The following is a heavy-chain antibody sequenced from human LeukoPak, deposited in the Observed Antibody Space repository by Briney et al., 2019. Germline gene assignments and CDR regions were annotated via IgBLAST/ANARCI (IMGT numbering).Heavy chain of an antibody. J-gene: IGHJ4*02. CDR1: GFTFSGSA. CDR3: TRGLQGIDY. D-gene: IGHD4-11*01. CDR2: ISGSGGST. Sequence: GSLRLSCAASGFTFSGSAMSWVRQAPGKGLEWVSAISGSGGSTFYPDSVKGRFTISRDNAKNTLYLQMNSLRAEDTAVYYCTRGLQGIDYWGQGTLVTVSS. V-gene: IGHV3-23*01.